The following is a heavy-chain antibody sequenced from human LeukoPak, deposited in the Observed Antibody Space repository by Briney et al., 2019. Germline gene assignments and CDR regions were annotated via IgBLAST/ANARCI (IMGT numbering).Heavy chain of an antibody. CDR2: IYYSGSA. CDR3: ARLTADALDI. V-gene: IGHV4-39*07. CDR1: GGSISSSSYY. Sequence: PSETLSLTCTVSGGSISSSSYYWGWIRQPPGKGLEWIGSIYYSGSAYYNPSLKSRVTISVDTSKNQFSLKLSSVTAADTAVYYCARLTADALDIWGQGTMVTVSS. J-gene: IGHJ3*02.